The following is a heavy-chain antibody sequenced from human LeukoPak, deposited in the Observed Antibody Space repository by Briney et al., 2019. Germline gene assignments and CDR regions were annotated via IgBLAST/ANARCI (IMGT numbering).Heavy chain of an antibody. Sequence: SETLSLTCTVSGGSFSSYYWSWIRQSAGKGLEWIGRIYTSGSTNYNPSLKSRVTMSVDTSKNQFSLKLSSVTAADTAVYYCARNGGSGTYYDRSFDYWGQGTLVTVSS. CDR3: ARNGGSGTYYDRSFDY. CDR2: IYTSGST. D-gene: IGHD1-26*01. CDR1: GGSFSSYY. J-gene: IGHJ4*02. V-gene: IGHV4-4*07.